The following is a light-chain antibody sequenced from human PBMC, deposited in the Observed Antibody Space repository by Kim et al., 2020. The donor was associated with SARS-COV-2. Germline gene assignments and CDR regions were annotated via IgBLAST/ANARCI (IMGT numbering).Light chain of an antibody. Sequence: ALGQKVKITCQGDNLRTYYANWYQQKPGQAPVLVMFGQNNRPSGIPDRFSGSSSGNTASLTITGAQAEDEADYYCKSRDSSGNLLVFGGGTQLTVL. CDR2: GQN. J-gene: IGLJ2*01. CDR3: KSRDSSGNLLV. V-gene: IGLV3-19*01. CDR1: NLRTYY.